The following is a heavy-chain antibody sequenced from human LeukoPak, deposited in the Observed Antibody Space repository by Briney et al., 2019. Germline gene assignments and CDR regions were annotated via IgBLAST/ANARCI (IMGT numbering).Heavy chain of an antibody. V-gene: IGHV4-34*01. CDR2: INHSGST. Sequence: PSETLSLTCAVYGGSFSAYYWNWIRQPPGKGLEWIGEINHSGSTKYNPSLKSRVTMSADTSENQFSLKLNSVTAADTAVYYCARGLLDGDYAYYYYYMDVWGKGTTVTLSS. CDR3: ARGLLDGDYAYYYYYMDV. D-gene: IGHD4-17*01. CDR1: GGSFSAYY. J-gene: IGHJ6*03.